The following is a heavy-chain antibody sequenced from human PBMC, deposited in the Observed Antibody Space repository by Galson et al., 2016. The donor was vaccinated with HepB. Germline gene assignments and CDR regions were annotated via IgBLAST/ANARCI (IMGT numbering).Heavy chain of an antibody. V-gene: IGHV3-23*01. CDR1: GFTFSSYA. CDR2: ISGSGGST. D-gene: IGHD2-2*01. CDR3: AKGGGSDSSNSCSSDV. J-gene: IGHJ6*02. Sequence: SLRLSCAASGFTFSSYAMSWVRQAPGKGLEWVSSISGSGGSTYYADSVKGRITISRDNSKNTLYLQMNSLRVEDTAVYYCAKGGGSDSSNSCSSDVWGQGT.